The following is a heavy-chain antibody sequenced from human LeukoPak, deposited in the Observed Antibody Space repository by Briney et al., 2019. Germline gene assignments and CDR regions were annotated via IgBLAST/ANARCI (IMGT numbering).Heavy chain of an antibody. CDR2: INHSGST. V-gene: IGHV4-39*07. D-gene: IGHD3-22*01. CDR1: GGSISSSSYY. Sequence: SETLSLTCTVSGGSISSSSYYWGWIRQPPGKGLEWIGEINHSGSTNYNPSLKSRVTISVDTSKNQFSLKLSSVTAADTAVYYCARGNYYDSSVYYYYYYYMDVWGKGTTVTVSS. CDR3: ARGNYYDSSVYYYYYYYMDV. J-gene: IGHJ6*03.